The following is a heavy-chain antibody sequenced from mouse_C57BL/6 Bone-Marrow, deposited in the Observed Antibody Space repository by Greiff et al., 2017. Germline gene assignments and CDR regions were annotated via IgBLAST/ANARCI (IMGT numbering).Heavy chain of an antibody. CDR2: IDPETGGT. V-gene: IGHV1-15*01. CDR3: TRSKLVFDY. Sequence: VQLQQSGAELVRPGASVTLSCKASGYTFTDYEMHWVKQTPVHGLEWIGAIDPETGGTAYSQKFKGKAILTADKSSSTAYMELRSLTSEDSAVYYCTRSKLVFDYWGQGTTLTVSS. D-gene: IGHD1-3*01. CDR1: GYTFTDYE. J-gene: IGHJ2*01.